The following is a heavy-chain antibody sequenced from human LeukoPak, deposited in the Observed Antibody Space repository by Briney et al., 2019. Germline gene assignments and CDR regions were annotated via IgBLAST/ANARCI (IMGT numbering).Heavy chain of an antibody. V-gene: IGHV3-30*04. CDR1: GFTFSSYA. D-gene: IGHD3-22*01. Sequence: PGGSLRLSCAASGFTFSSYAMHWVRQAPGKGLEWVAVISYDGSNKYYADSVKGRFTISRDNSKNTLYLQMNSLRAEDTAVYYCARDVTSSGYYYYYYGMDVWGQGTMVTVSS. J-gene: IGHJ6*02. CDR3: ARDVTSSGYYYYYYGMDV. CDR2: ISYDGSNK.